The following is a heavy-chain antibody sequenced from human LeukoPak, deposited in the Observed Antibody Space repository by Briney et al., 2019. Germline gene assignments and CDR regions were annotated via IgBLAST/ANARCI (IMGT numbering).Heavy chain of an antibody. D-gene: IGHD6-6*01. Sequence: SVKVSCKASGGTFSSYAISWVRQAPGQGLEWMGGIIPIFGTANYAQKFQGRVTITADESTSTAYMELSSLRSEDTAVYYCARLDEYSSSSRYYGMDVWGQGTTVTVSS. V-gene: IGHV1-69*13. CDR3: ARLDEYSSSSRYYGMDV. CDR1: GGTFSSYA. CDR2: IIPIFGTA. J-gene: IGHJ6*02.